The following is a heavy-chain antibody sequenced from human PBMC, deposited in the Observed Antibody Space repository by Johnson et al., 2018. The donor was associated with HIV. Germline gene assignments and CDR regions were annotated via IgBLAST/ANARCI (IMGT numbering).Heavy chain of an antibody. CDR2: IKYDKSEK. D-gene: IGHD3-22*01. Sequence: VQLVESGGGLVRPGGSLRLSCAASGFRFGSYWMAWVRQAPEKGLEWVANIKYDKSEKYYVDSVRGRFTISRDNAKNSLYLQMKSLRAEDTAVYYCAKETRDSRGAFDIWGQGTMVTVSS. J-gene: IGHJ3*02. CDR3: AKETRDSRGAFDI. CDR1: GFRFGSYW. V-gene: IGHV3-7*01.